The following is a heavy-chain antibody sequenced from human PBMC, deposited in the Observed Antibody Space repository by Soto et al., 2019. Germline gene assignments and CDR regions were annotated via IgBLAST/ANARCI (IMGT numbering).Heavy chain of an antibody. CDR1: GFTFRNFA. CDR3: ARGGGWYEHRKWFDP. Sequence: GGSLRLSCAPSGFTFRNFAMSWVRQAPGKGLEWLSTISASGGTTYSVDSVKGRFTISRDNSKNTLYLQMNSLRVDDTAVYYCARGGGWYEHRKWFDPWGQGTLVTVSS. V-gene: IGHV3-23*01. D-gene: IGHD6-19*01. CDR2: ISASGGTT. J-gene: IGHJ5*02.